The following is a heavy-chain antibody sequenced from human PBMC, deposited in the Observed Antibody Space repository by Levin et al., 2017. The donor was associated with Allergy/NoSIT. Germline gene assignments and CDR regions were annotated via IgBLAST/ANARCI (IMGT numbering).Heavy chain of an antibody. V-gene: IGHV3-33*01. Sequence: GGSLRLSCAASGFTFSSYGMHWVRQAPGKGLEWVAVIWYDGSNKYYADSVKGRFTISRDHSKNTLYLQMNSLRAEDTAVYYCARGAVAAAGELFYLDYWGQGTLVTVSS. CDR3: ARGAVAAAGELFYLDY. CDR2: IWYDGSNK. D-gene: IGHD6-13*01. J-gene: IGHJ4*02. CDR1: GFTFSSYG.